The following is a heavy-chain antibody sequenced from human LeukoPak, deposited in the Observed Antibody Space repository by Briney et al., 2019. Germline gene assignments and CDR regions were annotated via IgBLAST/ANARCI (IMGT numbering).Heavy chain of an antibody. D-gene: IGHD6-19*01. CDR1: GFTFSSYS. J-gene: IGHJ4*02. V-gene: IGHV3-21*01. CDR2: ISSSSSYI. CDR3: ASLLNSGSYSIADY. Sequence: GGSLRLSCAASGFTFSSYSMNWVRQAPGKGLEWVSSISSSSSYIYYADPVKGRFTISRDNAKNSLYLQMNSLRAEDTAVYYCASLLNSGSYSIADYWGQGTLVTVSS.